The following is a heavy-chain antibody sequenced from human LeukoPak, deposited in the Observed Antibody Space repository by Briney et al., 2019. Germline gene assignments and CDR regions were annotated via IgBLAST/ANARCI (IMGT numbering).Heavy chain of an antibody. V-gene: IGHV1-69*05. CDR1: GGTFSSYA. Sequence: SVKVSCKASGGTFSSYAISWVRQAPGQGLEWMGGIIPIFGTANYAQKFQGRVTITTDESTSTAYMELSSLRSDDTAVYYCARVEYSSTWFIDYWGQGTLATVSS. D-gene: IGHD6-13*01. CDR3: ARVEYSSTWFIDY. CDR2: IIPIFGTA. J-gene: IGHJ4*02.